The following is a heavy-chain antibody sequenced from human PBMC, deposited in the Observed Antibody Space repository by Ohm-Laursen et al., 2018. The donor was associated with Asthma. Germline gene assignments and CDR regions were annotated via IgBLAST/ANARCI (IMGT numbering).Heavy chain of an antibody. CDR1: GASVGDSTWS. V-gene: IGHV4-61*01. CDR3: ARATTVFSWFDP. Sequence: SETLSLTCAVSGASVGDSTWSWSWVRQPPGRELEFIAYMSYRGGINYNPSLKSRVTISVDTSKNQFSLKLSSVTAADTAVYYCARATTVFSWFDPWGQGTLVTVSS. J-gene: IGHJ5*02. D-gene: IGHD4-17*01. CDR2: MSYRGGI.